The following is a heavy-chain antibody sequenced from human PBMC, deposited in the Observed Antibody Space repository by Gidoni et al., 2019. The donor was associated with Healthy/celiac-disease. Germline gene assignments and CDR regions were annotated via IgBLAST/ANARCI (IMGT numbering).Heavy chain of an antibody. J-gene: IGHJ6*02. CDR1: GYTLTSYG. Sequence: QVQLVQSGAEVKKPGAPVKVSCKASGYTLTSYGISWVRQAPGQGLGWMGWIIAYNGNTNDAQKLQGRVPMPTDTSTSTAYMELRSLRSDDTAVYYCARMRGGDYYYGIDVWGQGTTVTVSS. D-gene: IGHD3-16*01. CDR3: ARMRGGDYYYGIDV. CDR2: IIAYNGNT. V-gene: IGHV1-18*01.